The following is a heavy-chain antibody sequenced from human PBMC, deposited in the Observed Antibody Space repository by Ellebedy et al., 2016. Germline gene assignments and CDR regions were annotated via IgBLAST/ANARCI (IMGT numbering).Heavy chain of an antibody. Sequence: GESLKISCAASGFTFSSYWMHWVRQAPGKGLVWVSRINSDGSSTSYADSVKGRFTISRDNAKNTLYLQMNSLRAEDTAVYHCARDLGGNSLAYYYGMDVWGQGTTVTVSS. CDR1: GFTFSSYW. D-gene: IGHD4-23*01. CDR2: INSDGSST. V-gene: IGHV3-74*01. CDR3: ARDLGGNSLAYYYGMDV. J-gene: IGHJ6*02.